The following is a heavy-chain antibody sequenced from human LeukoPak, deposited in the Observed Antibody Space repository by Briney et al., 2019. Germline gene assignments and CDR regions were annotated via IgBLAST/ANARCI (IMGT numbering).Heavy chain of an antibody. CDR3: ARDLTTYYYDSSGYGY. Sequence: PGGSLRLSCAASGFTFSSYAMSWVRQAPGRGLEWVSAIYSGGSTYYADSVKGRFTISRDNAKNSLYLQMNSLRAEDTALYYCARDLTTYYYDSSGYGYWGQGTLVTVSS. D-gene: IGHD3-22*01. CDR1: GFTFSSYA. CDR2: IYSGGST. J-gene: IGHJ4*02. V-gene: IGHV3-23*01.